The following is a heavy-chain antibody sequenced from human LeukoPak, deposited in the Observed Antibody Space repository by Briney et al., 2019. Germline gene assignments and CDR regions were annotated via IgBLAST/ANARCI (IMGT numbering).Heavy chain of an antibody. J-gene: IGHJ3*01. CDR3: AGESSSGWGAFDF. D-gene: IGHD6-19*01. CDR1: GFTFSTYT. V-gene: IGHV3-30-3*01. CDR2: FSSDGSSG. Sequence: GGSLRLSCATSGFTFSTYTMHWVRQAPGKGLEWVALFSSDGSSGFYVDSVKGRFTISRDNSRNTLYLQMNSLRTEDTAVYYCAGESSSGWGAFDFWGQGTMVTVSS.